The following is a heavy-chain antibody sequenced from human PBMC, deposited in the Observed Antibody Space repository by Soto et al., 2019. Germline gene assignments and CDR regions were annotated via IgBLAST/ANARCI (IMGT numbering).Heavy chain of an antibody. CDR1: GGTFSTYT. D-gene: IGHD2-15*01. V-gene: IGHV1-69*12. CDR3: AGGTCFGGSCYLDV. Sequence: QVQLVQSGAEVKKPGSSVKVSCKASGGTFSTYTLYWVRQAPGQGLEWMGGISPGIDIRDYAQKFQGRVPSTVADSTSAVLMHLSTLLSEDTALYYCAGGTCFGGSCYLDVWGQGTLVTVSS. J-gene: IGHJ4*02. CDR2: ISPGIDIR.